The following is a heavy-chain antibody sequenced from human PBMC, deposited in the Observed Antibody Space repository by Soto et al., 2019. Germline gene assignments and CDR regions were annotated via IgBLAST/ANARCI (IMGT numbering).Heavy chain of an antibody. V-gene: IGHV1-69*12. CDR3: ARYLGSGYERGDY. CDR2: IISLFSTP. J-gene: IGHJ4*02. D-gene: IGHD3-22*01. CDR1: GETFTKHV. Sequence: QVQLVQSGGEVKKPGSSVTVSCKASGETFTKHVFNWVRQAPGQGLEWMGGIISLFSTPNNSQRFQGRVTITAEESTATSYMELSSLRSEDRAVYYCARYLGSGYERGDYWGQGTLVTVSS.